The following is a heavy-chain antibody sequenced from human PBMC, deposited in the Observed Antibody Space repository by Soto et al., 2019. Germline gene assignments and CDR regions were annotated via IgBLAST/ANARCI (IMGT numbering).Heavy chain of an antibody. CDR1: GCIFSKCD. D-gene: IGHD6-13*01. CDR3: ARRGYGSRRPPISMDV. Sequence: GGALRLCCAGSGCIFSKCDMHWVRQAPGKGLEYVSGISNNWAHTDYAKSVKGRFTISRDNSENTRYLQMGSLRAEDMALYYCARRGYGSRRPPISMDVCGKTPTRTV. CDR2: ISNNWAHT. V-gene: IGHV3-64*01. J-gene: IGHJ6*04.